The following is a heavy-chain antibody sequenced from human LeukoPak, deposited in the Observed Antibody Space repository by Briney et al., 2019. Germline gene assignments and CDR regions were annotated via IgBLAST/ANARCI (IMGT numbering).Heavy chain of an antibody. Sequence: ASVKVSCKASGYTFTSYYIHWVRQAPGQGLEWMGIINPNDGSTSYAQKFQGRVTMTRDMSTSTVYMELSSLRSEDTAVYYCARDWGYCSGGSCYRGAFDIWGQGTMVTVSS. D-gene: IGHD2-15*01. V-gene: IGHV1-46*01. CDR3: ARDWGYCSGGSCYRGAFDI. CDR1: GYTFTSYY. J-gene: IGHJ3*02. CDR2: INPNDGST.